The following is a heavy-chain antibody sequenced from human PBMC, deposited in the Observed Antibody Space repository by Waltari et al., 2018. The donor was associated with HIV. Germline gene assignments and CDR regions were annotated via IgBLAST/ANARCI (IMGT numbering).Heavy chain of an antibody. V-gene: IGHV1-69*02. D-gene: IGHD3-22*01. Sequence: QVQVVQSGPELTRPGPSVKVSCTASGANFGAHQINWVRQAPGQGLEWLATLVPSTQRKYSSQQFRGRVTLTADRSTTTAFMDLAGLTSDDTAIYYCLVGSHYYESTSYYAVWGPGTLVAVS. J-gene: IGHJ4*02. CDR3: LVGSHYYESTSYYAV. CDR2: LVPSTQRK. CDR1: GANFGAHQ.